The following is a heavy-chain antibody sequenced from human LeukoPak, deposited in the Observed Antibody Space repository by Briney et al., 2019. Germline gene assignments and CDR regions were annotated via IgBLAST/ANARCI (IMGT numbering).Heavy chain of an antibody. V-gene: IGHV3-30*04. J-gene: IGHJ6*03. D-gene: IGHD1-26*01. CDR2: ISYDGSNK. CDR3: AKASSGSYYADYYYYMDV. CDR1: GFTFSHSA. Sequence: GGSLRLSCTASGFTFSHSAMHWVRQAPGKGLEWVALISYDGSNKYYADSVKGRFTISRDNSKNTLYVQMNSLRAEDTAVYYCAKASSGSYYADYYYYMDVWGKGTTVTVSS.